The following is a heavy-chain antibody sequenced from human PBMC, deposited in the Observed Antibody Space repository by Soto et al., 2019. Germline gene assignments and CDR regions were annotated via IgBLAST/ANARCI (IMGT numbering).Heavy chain of an antibody. CDR1: GGSISSYY. Sequence: PSETLSLTCTVSGGSISSYYWSWIRQPPGKGLEWIGYIYYSGSTNYNPSLKSRVTISVDTSKNQFSLKLSSVTAADTAVYYCARESGSYRYNWFDPWGQGTLVTVSS. V-gene: IGHV4-59*01. D-gene: IGHD1-26*01. CDR2: IYYSGST. CDR3: ARESGSYRYNWFDP. J-gene: IGHJ5*02.